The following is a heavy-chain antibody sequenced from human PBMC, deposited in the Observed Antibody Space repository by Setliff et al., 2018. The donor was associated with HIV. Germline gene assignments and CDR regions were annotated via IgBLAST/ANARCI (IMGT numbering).Heavy chain of an antibody. J-gene: IGHJ3*01. CDR2: ISGSGFA. Sequence: ETLSLTCTVSGFTFSTYAINWVRLPPGKGLEWVSSISGSGFAYYADSVKGRFIISRDNSKNTLFLQMDSLRAEDTALYYCAKQRYYDGNDGFDVWGQGTMVTVSS. D-gene: IGHD3-3*01. CDR3: AKQRYYDGNDGFDV. CDR1: GFTFSTYA. V-gene: IGHV3-23*01.